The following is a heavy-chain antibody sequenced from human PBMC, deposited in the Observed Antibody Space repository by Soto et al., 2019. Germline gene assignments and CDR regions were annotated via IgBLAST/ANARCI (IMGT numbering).Heavy chain of an antibody. D-gene: IGHD3-10*01. CDR3: ARGSYYGSDYYYGMDV. CDR1: GGPFISYA. CDR2: IIPIFGTA. J-gene: IGHJ6*02. Sequence: SVKVSCTASGGPFISYASIWVRQAPGQGLEWMGGIIPIFGTANYAQKFQGRVTITADKSTSTAYMELSSLRSEDTAVYYCARGSYYGSDYYYGMDVWGQGTTVTVSS. V-gene: IGHV1-69*06.